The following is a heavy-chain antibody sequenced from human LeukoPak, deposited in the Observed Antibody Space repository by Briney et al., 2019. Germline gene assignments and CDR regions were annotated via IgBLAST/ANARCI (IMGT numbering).Heavy chain of an antibody. Sequence: GGSLRLSCAASGFTFSSYAMHWVRQAPGKGLEWVAVISYDGSNKYYADSVKGRFTISRDNSRNTLYLQMGSLRPEDTAVYYCTKWSGFGDDWGQGTLVTVSS. J-gene: IGHJ4*02. D-gene: IGHD3-10*01. V-gene: IGHV3-30*07. CDR3: TKWSGFGDD. CDR2: ISYDGSNK. CDR1: GFTFSSYA.